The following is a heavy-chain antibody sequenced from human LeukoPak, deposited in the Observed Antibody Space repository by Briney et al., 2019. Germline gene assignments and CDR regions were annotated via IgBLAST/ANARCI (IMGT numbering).Heavy chain of an antibody. J-gene: IGHJ4*02. Sequence: PSETLSLTCTVSGGSISSSDYYWAWIRQPPGKGLEWIGSIFYSGSSYYNPSLKSRVTISVDTSKNQFSLKLSSVTAADTAVYYCALGSYDILTGHVWYFDYWGQGTLVTVSS. CDR1: GGSISSSDYY. CDR2: IFYSGSS. CDR3: ALGSYDILTGHVWYFDY. D-gene: IGHD3-9*01. V-gene: IGHV4-39*07.